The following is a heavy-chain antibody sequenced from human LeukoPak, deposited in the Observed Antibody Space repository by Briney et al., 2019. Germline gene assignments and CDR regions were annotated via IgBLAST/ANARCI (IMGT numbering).Heavy chain of an antibody. CDR1: GFTFSDYY. V-gene: IGHV3-11*04. J-gene: IGHJ5*02. CDR3: ARGATDAKRWFDP. Sequence: SGGSLRLSCAASGFTFSDYYMSWIRQAPGRGLEWVSYISSSGSTIYYADSVKGRFTISRDNAKNSLYLQMNGLRAEDTAVYYCARGATDAKRWFDPWGQGTLVTVSS. D-gene: IGHD1-1*01. CDR2: ISSSGSTI.